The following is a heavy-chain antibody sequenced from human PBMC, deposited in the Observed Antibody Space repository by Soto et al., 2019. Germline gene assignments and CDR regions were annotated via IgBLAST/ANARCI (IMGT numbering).Heavy chain of an antibody. V-gene: IGHV4-59*08. D-gene: IGHD1-26*01. CDR2: IYYSGST. J-gene: IGHJ6*02. CDR1: GGNINCYY. Sequence: PSEAQSLTSTVSGGNINCYYWSWLRPPPGKGLEWIGYIYYSGSTNYNPSLKSRVTISVDTSKNQFSLKLSSVTAADTAVYYCARNLIREISYGMDVWGQGTTVTVS. CDR3: ARNLIREISYGMDV.